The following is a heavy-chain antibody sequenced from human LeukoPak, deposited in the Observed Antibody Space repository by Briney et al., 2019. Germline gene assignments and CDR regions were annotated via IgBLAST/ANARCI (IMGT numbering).Heavy chain of an antibody. D-gene: IGHD2-15*01. CDR1: GFTFSSYA. CDR3: AKEHCSGGSCYSHYFDY. Sequence: GGSLRLPCAASGFTFSSYAMSWVRQAPGKGLEWVSGISGSGDITYYADSVKGRFTISRDNSKNTLYLQMNSLRAEDTAVYYCAKEHCSGGSCYSHYFDYWGQGTLVTVSS. CDR2: ISGSGDIT. V-gene: IGHV3-23*01. J-gene: IGHJ4*02.